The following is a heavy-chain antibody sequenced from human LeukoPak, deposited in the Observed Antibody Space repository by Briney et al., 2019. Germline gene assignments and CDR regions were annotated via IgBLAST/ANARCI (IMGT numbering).Heavy chain of an antibody. V-gene: IGHV3-7*03. CDR1: GFTFSSYW. D-gene: IGHD6-13*01. CDR2: IKQDGSDK. Sequence: GGSLRLSCAASGFTFSSYWMSWVRQAPAKGLERVANIKQDGSDKYYVDSVKGRFTISRDNAKNSLYLQMNSLRAEDTAVYYCARAPWAAAEFDFWGQGTLVTVSS. J-gene: IGHJ4*02. CDR3: ARAPWAAAEFDF.